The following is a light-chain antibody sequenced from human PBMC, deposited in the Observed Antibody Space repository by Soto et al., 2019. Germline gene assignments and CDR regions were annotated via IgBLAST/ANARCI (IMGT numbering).Light chain of an antibody. J-gene: IGLJ1*01. V-gene: IGLV3-1*01. Sequence: SYALTQPPSVSVSPGQTASITCSGDKLGDKYPCWYQQKPGQSPVLVISRDNKRPSGIPARFSGSSSGNTATLTISGTQAMDEADYYCQAWDSSASHVFGTGTKLTVL. CDR3: QAWDSSASHV. CDR1: KLGDKY. CDR2: RDN.